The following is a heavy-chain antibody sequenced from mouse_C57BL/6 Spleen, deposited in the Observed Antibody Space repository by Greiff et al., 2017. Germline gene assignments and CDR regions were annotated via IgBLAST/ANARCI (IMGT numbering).Heavy chain of an antibody. CDR3: ARGGHGNYGMDY. D-gene: IGHD2-1*01. Sequence: VQLQQSGAELARPGASVKLSCKASGYTFTSYGISWVKQRTGQGLEWIGEIYPRSGNTYYNEKFKGKAKLNADKSSSTAYMELRSLTSEDSAVYFCARGGHGNYGMDYWGQGTSVTVSS. J-gene: IGHJ4*01. CDR1: GYTFTSYG. V-gene: IGHV1-81*01. CDR2: IYPRSGNT.